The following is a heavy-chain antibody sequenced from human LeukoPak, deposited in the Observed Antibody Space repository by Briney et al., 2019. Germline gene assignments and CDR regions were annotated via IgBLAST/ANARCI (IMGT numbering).Heavy chain of an antibody. V-gene: IGHV1-2*02. CDR1: GDTFTGYY. CDR2: INPNSGGT. J-gene: IGHJ3*02. CDR3: ARDRVTTYDSSGYGAFDI. Sequence: GASVTVSCKASGDTFTGYYMHWLRQAPGQGLEWIGWINPNSGGTNYAQKFQGRVTMTRDTSISTAYMELSRLRSDDTAVYYCARDRVTTYDSSGYGAFDIWGQGTMVTVSS. D-gene: IGHD3-22*01.